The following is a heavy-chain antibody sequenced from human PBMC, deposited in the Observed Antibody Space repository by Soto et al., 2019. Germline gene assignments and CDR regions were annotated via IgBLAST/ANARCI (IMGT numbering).Heavy chain of an antibody. CDR3: ARRGRAYDFWSGLRYGMDV. CDR1: GGSCIGYY. V-gene: IGHV4-34*01. D-gene: IGHD3-3*01. J-gene: IGHJ6*02. Sequence: SETHPLTSTVYGGSCIGYYWSWIRQPTGKGLEWIGEINHSGSTNYNPSLKSRVTISVDTSKNQFSLKLSSVTAADTAVYYCARRGRAYDFWSGLRYGMDVWGQGTTVTVSS. CDR2: INHSGST.